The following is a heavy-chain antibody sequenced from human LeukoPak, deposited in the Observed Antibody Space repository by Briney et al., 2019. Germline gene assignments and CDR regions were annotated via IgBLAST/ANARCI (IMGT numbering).Heavy chain of an antibody. J-gene: IGHJ4*02. CDR3: AKEGATITMAPIPFDY. CDR1: GFTFDDYA. D-gene: IGHD3-10*01. Sequence: GGSLRLSCAASGFTFDDYAMHWVRQAPGKGLEWVSGINWNSGSLGYADSVKGRFTISRDNAKNSLYLQMNSLRAEDTAVYYCAKEGATITMAPIPFDYWGQGTLVTVSS. V-gene: IGHV3-9*01. CDR2: INWNSGSL.